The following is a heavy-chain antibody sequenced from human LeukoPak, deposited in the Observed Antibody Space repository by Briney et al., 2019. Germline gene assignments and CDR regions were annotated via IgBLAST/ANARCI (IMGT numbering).Heavy chain of an antibody. Sequence: ASVKVSCKTSGYTFTGFGLSWVRQAPGQGLEWMGWISAYNGDTNFAQRFQGRVTMTTDTSTSTAYSELRSLRSDDTALYYCARDRGNGWIDYWGRGTLVTVSS. CDR2: ISAYNGDT. CDR3: ARDRGNGWIDY. CDR1: GYTFTGFG. V-gene: IGHV1-18*01. J-gene: IGHJ4*02. D-gene: IGHD6-19*01.